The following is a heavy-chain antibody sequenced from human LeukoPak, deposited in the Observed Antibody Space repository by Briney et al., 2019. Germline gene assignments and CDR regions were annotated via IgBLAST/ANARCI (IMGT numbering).Heavy chain of an antibody. CDR1: GFTFSSYA. Sequence: PGGSLRLSCAASGFTFSSYAMSWFRQAPGKGLEWVSAISGSGGSTYYADSVKGRFTISRDNSKNTLYLQMNSLRAEDTAVYYCAKERRDYGDYKYYFDYWGQGTLVTVSS. CDR3: AKERRDYGDYKYYFDY. J-gene: IGHJ4*02. V-gene: IGHV3-23*01. D-gene: IGHD4-17*01. CDR2: ISGSGGST.